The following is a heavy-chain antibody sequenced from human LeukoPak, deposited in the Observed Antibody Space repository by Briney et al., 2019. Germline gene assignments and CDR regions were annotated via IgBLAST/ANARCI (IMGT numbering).Heavy chain of an antibody. Sequence: GGSLRLSCVVSGFTFSSYSMNWVRQAPGKGLEWVANIKQDGSETYYVDSVKGRFTISRDNAKNSLYLQMNSLRAEDTAVYYCARDKYFDYWGQGTLVTVSS. J-gene: IGHJ4*02. CDR1: GFTFSSYS. V-gene: IGHV3-7*04. CDR2: IKQDGSET. CDR3: ARDKYFDY.